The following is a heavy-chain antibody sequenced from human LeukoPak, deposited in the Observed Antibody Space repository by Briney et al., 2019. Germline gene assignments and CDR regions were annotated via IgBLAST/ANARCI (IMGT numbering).Heavy chain of an antibody. V-gene: IGHV4-59*01. CDR1: GGSISAYY. CDR3: ARDRGSSPDYFDF. J-gene: IGHJ4*02. D-gene: IGHD6-6*01. CDR2: IYYSGIT. Sequence: SETLPLTCTVSGGSISAYYWSWIRQPPGKGLEWIGYIYYSGITHYYPSLKSRVTISLDMSKNQFSLKLSSVTAADTAVYYCARDRGSSPDYFDFWGQGTLVTVSS.